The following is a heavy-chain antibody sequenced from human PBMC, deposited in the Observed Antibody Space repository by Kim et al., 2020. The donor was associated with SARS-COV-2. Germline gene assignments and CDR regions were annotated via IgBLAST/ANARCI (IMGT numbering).Heavy chain of an antibody. CDR3: ARPQYSTGGGALDI. D-gene: IGHD6-25*01. CDR2: INAGNGDT. V-gene: IGHV1-3*01. J-gene: IGHJ3*02. CDR1: GYTFASYA. Sequence: ASVKVSCKASGYTFASYAIHWVRQAPGQRLEWMGWINAGNGDTKYSQKFQGRVTITRDTSANTAYMDLSSLTCEDTAVYYCARPQYSTGGGALDIWGQGTMVTVSS.